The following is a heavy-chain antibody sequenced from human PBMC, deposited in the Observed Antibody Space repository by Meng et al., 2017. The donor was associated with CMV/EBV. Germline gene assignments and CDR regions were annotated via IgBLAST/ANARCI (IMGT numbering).Heavy chain of an antibody. D-gene: IGHD3-3*01. CDR2: IYHSGST. Sequence: SETLSLTCAVSGGSISSSNWWSWVRQPPGKGLEWIGEIYHSGSTNYNPSLKSRVTISVDKSKNQFSLKLSSVTAADTAVYYCAREVLRFLEAQYYGMDVWGQGTTVTVSS. J-gene: IGHJ6*02. CDR1: GGSISSSNW. CDR3: AREVLRFLEAQYYGMDV. V-gene: IGHV4-4*02.